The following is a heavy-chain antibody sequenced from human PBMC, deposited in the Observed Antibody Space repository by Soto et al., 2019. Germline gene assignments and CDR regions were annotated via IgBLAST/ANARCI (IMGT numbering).Heavy chain of an antibody. CDR1: GFNFNSYT. CDR3: ARDCSGGSCYPGMDV. Sequence: GGSLRLSCAASGFNFNSYTINWVRRAPGKRLEWLSSISSSGYIFSTDSVRGRFTISRDNAKNSVYLQINSLRAEDTAVYFCARDCSGGSCYPGMDVWGQGTTVTVSS. CDR2: ISSSGYI. D-gene: IGHD2-15*01. V-gene: IGHV3-21*01. J-gene: IGHJ6*02.